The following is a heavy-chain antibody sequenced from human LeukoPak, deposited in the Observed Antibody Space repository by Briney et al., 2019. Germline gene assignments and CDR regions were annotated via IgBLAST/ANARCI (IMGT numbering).Heavy chain of an antibody. V-gene: IGHV1-18*01. J-gene: IGHJ4*02. Sequence: ASVKVSCKASGYTFTSYGISWVRQAPGQGLEWMGWFSAYNGNTKYTQKLQGRVTMTTDTSTNTAYMGLRSLRSDDTAVYYCARDTSSDLNSPSSLFDYWGQGTLVTVSS. CDR3: ARDTSSDLNSPSSLFDY. CDR1: GYTFTSYG. CDR2: FSAYNGNT. D-gene: IGHD2-2*01.